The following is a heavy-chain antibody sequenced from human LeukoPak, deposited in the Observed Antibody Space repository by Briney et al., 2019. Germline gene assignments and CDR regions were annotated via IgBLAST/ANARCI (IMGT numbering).Heavy chain of an antibody. D-gene: IGHD2-21*02. V-gene: IGHV1-2*02. CDR3: ATTLHIVVVTWHAFDI. Sequence: ASVKVSCKASGYTFSGFYIHWVRQAPGQGLEWMGWINPNSGGTNYAPTFQGRVTMTRDTSISTAYMELSRLTSDDTTIYYCATTLHIVVVTWHAFDIWGQGTMVTVSS. CDR2: INPNSGGT. J-gene: IGHJ3*02. CDR1: GYTFSGFY.